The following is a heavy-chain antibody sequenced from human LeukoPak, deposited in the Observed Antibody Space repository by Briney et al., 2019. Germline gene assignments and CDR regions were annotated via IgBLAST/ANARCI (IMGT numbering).Heavy chain of an antibody. J-gene: IGHJ4*02. CDR2: IYYSGST. Sequence: SETLSLTCTVSGGSISSYYWSWIRQPPGKGLEWIGYIYYSGSTNYNPSLKSRVTISVDTSKNQFSLKLSSVTAADTAVYYCAKGSTIDYYFDYWGRGTLVTVSS. D-gene: IGHD3-3*01. CDR1: GGSISSYY. CDR3: AKGSTIDYYFDY. V-gene: IGHV4-59*01.